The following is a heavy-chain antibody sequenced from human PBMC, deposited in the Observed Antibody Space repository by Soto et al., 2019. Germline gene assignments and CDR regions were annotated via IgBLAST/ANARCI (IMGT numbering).Heavy chain of an antibody. Sequence: SETLSLTCAVYGGSFSGYYWSWIRQPPGKGLEWIGEINHSGSTNYNPSLKSRMTISVDTSKNQCSLKLGSVTPADTAVYYWARGGGTTGTTRPGWFDPGGQGTRVTVSS. V-gene: IGHV4-34*01. D-gene: IGHD1-1*01. CDR3: ARGGGTTGTTRPGWFDP. CDR2: INHSGST. CDR1: GGSFSGYY. J-gene: IGHJ5*02.